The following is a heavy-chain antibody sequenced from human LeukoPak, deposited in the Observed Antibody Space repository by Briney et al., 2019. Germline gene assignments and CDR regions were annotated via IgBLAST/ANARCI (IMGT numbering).Heavy chain of an antibody. V-gene: IGHV3-23*01. J-gene: IGHJ4*02. CDR1: GFTFSSYA. CDR3: AKRTEGYSGHPDY. D-gene: IGHD5-12*01. CDR2: ISGSGGST. Sequence: PGGSLRLSCAASGFTFSSYAMSWVRQAPGKGLEWASAISGSGGSTYYADSVKGRFTISRDNSKNTLYLQMNSLRAEDTAVYYCAKRTEGYSGHPDYWGQGTLVTVSS.